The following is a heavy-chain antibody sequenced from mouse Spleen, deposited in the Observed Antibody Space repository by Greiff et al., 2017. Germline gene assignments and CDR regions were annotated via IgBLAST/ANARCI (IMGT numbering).Heavy chain of an antibody. CDR1: GFTFSDYY. V-gene: IGHV5-12*02. CDR2: ISNGGGST. D-gene: IGHD2-14*01. Sequence: EVMLVESGGGLVQPGGSLKLSCATSGFTFSDYYMYWVRQTPEKRLEWVAYISNGGGSTYYPDTVKGRFTISRDNAKNTLYLQMSRLKSEDTAMYYCARGYYRYHYFDYWGQGTTLTVSS. CDR3: ARGYYRYHYFDY. J-gene: IGHJ2*01.